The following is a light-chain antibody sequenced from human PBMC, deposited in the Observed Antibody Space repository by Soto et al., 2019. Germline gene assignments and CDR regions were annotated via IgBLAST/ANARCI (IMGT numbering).Light chain of an antibody. CDR2: GNS. Sequence: QSVLTQPPSVSGAHGQRVTISCTWSRSNIGASYAVHWYQQLPGTAPKLLIYGNSNRPSWVPDRFSGSKSGTSASLAITGLQAEDEDDYYCQSYDSSLRGSVFGGGTKLTVL. V-gene: IGLV1-40*01. CDR1: RSNIGASYA. CDR3: QSYDSSLRGSV. J-gene: IGLJ3*02.